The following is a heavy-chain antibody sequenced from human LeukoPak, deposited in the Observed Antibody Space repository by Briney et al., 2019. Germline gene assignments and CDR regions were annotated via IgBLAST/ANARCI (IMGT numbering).Heavy chain of an antibody. D-gene: IGHD3-3*01. Sequence: PGGSLRLSCAASGFTVSSNYMSWVRQAPGKGLEWVSVIYSGGSTYYADSVKGRFTISRDNSKNTLYLQMNSLRAEDTAVYYCARRNYDFWSGYSGDDAFDIWGQGTMVTVSS. CDR3: ARRNYDFWSGYSGDDAFDI. V-gene: IGHV3-53*01. CDR1: GFTVSSNY. J-gene: IGHJ3*02. CDR2: IYSGGST.